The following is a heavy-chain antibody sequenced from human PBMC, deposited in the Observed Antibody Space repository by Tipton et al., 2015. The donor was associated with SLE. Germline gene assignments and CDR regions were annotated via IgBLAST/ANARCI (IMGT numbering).Heavy chain of an antibody. CDR2: INYSGST. CDR3: ARGFREWELLDDAFDI. J-gene: IGHJ3*02. V-gene: IGHV4-34*01. CDR1: VGLFTVNY. D-gene: IGHD1-26*01. Sequence: TLSLTCAIYVGLFTVNYWYWIRQPPGKGLEWIGEINYSGSTNYNPSLKSRVTISVATSKNQFSLKLTSVTAADTAVYYCARGFREWELLDDAFDIWGQGTMVNVSS.